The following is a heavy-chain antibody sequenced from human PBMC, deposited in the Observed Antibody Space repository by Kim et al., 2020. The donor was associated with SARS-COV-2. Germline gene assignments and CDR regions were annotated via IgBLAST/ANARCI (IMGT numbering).Heavy chain of an antibody. CDR3: ARHRGRYSDNWFDP. V-gene: IGHV4-39*01. J-gene: IGHJ5*02. D-gene: IGHD1-26*01. Sequence: YSPSLKSRVTISVDTSKNQFSLKMTPITVADRGLYFCARHRGRYSDNWFDPWGPGMLVTVSS.